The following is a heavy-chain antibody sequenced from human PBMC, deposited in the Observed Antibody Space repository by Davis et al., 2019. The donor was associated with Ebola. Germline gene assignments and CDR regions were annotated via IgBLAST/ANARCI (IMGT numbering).Heavy chain of an antibody. D-gene: IGHD1-20*01. CDR2: RHSGSGI. J-gene: IGHJ5*02. V-gene: IGHV3-53*05. CDR1: GYTVGSDF. Sequence: GGSLRLSCSVSGYTVGSDFMIWARQAPGKGLEWLSMRHSGSGIFYADSVKGRFTISRDNSKNTLYLQMNSLRAEDTAVYYCAKDVWYNWNPRSRFDPWGQGTLVTVSS. CDR3: AKDVWYNWNPRSRFDP.